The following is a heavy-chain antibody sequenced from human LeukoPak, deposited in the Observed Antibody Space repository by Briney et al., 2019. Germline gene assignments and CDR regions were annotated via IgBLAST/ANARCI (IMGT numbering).Heavy chain of an antibody. J-gene: IGHJ3*02. CDR3: ARERFPYDAFDI. D-gene: IGHD5-24*01. V-gene: IGHV1-8*01. CDR2: MNPNSGNT. CDR1: GYTFTSYD. Sequence: ASVKVSCKASGYTFTSYDINWVRQATGQGLEWMGWMNPNSGNTGYAQKFQGRVTMTRNTSISTAYMELGRLRSDDTAVYYCARERFPYDAFDIWGQGTMVTVSS.